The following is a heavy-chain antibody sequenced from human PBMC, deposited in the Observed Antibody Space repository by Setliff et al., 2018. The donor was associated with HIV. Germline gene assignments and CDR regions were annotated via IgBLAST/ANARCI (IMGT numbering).Heavy chain of an antibody. V-gene: IGHV3-48*03. Sequence: GSLRLSCAASGFSFSNYEMTWVRQAPGKGLEWVSSISISGTLIYYADSVKGRFTTTRANTKNSLYLQMNRLRAEDTAVYYCARDANYNFWSGHYTSPSYFDYWGQGTLVTVSS. J-gene: IGHJ4*02. CDR2: ISISGTLI. D-gene: IGHD3-3*01. CDR3: ARDANYNFWSGHYTSPSYFDY. CDR1: GFSFSNYE.